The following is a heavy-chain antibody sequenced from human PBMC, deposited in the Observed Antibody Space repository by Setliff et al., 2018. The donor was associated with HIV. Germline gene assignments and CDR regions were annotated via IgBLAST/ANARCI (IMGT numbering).Heavy chain of an antibody. J-gene: IGHJ5*01. D-gene: IGHD2-15*01. Sequence: PSETLSLTCSVNGASFTGQYWHWIRQTPGKGLEWIGEIHPSGVTTYTPSLESRVTISLDTSKNQFSLNLRSVTAADTAVYYCARGPKPGLLLSTWFDSWGQGTLVTVSS. CDR2: IHPSGVT. CDR3: ARGPKPGLLLSTWFDS. CDR1: GASFTGQY. V-gene: IGHV4-34*01.